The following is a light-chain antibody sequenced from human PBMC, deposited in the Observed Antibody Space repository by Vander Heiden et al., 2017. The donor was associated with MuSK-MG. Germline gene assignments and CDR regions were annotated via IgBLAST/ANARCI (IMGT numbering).Light chain of an antibody. Sequence: DIQMTQSPSSLSASVGDRVTITCRASQSISSYLNWYQQKPGKAPKLLIYAASSLQSGVPSRFSGSGSGTDFTLTISSLQPEDFATYYCQQNYSTYPYTFGQGTKLEIK. CDR2: AAS. V-gene: IGKV1-39*01. CDR1: QSISSY. J-gene: IGKJ2*01. CDR3: QQNYSTYPYT.